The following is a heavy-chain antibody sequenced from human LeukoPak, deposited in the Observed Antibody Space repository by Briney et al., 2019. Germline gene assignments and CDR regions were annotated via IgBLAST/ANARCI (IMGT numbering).Heavy chain of an antibody. Sequence: PGGSLRLSCAASGFTFINAWMAWVRQAPGKGLEWVSVIYSGGSTYYADSVKGRFTISRDNSKNTLYLQMNSLRAEDTAVYYCARDEGYSTPFRYWGQGTLVTVSS. J-gene: IGHJ4*02. CDR3: ARDEGYSTPFRY. V-gene: IGHV3-53*01. CDR2: IYSGGST. CDR1: GFTFINAW. D-gene: IGHD5-18*01.